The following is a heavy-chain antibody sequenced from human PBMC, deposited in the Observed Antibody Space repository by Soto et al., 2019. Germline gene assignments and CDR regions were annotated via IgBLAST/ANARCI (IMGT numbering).Heavy chain of an antibody. Sequence: PSVKVSCKVSGYTLTELSMHWVRQAPGKGLEWMGGFDPEDGETIYAQKFQGRVTMTEDTSTDTAYTELSSLRSEDTAVYYCATDLVVPAAMGWYFDLWGRGTLVTVSS. J-gene: IGHJ2*01. V-gene: IGHV1-24*01. CDR3: ATDLVVPAAMGWYFDL. CDR1: GYTLTELS. D-gene: IGHD2-2*01. CDR2: FDPEDGET.